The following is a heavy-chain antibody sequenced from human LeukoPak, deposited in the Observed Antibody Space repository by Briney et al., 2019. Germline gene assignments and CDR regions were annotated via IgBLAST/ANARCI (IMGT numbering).Heavy chain of an antibody. J-gene: IGHJ6*03. V-gene: IGHV4-59*01. CDR1: GGSITNSY. CDR2: IYYSGST. Sequence: SETLSLTCTASGGSITNSYWNWIRQPPGKGLEWIGSIYYSGSTNYNPSLESRVIISVDTSMKQFSLKLISLTAADTAVYYCARETDWNYSYYHYMDVWGKGTTVTVSS. D-gene: IGHD1-1*01. CDR3: ARETDWNYSYYHYMDV.